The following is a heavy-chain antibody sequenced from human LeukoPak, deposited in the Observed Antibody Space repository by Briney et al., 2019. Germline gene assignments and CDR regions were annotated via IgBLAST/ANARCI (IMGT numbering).Heavy chain of an antibody. V-gene: IGHV3-7*01. D-gene: IGHD2/OR15-2a*01. CDR1: GFSFTSYW. CDR2: IKYDGSEK. CDR3: ARRNLFDY. Sequence: GSLRLSCAASGFSFTSYWMNWVRQAPGKGLEWVANIKYDGSEKNYVGSVKGRFTISRDNAKKSLYLQMDSLRAEDTAVYYCARRNLFDYWGQGALVIVS. J-gene: IGHJ4*02.